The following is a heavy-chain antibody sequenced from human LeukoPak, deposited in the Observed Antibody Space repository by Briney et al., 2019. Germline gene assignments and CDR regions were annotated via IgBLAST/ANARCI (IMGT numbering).Heavy chain of an antibody. J-gene: IGHJ3*02. V-gene: IGHV3-21*01. CDR3: AREDASAFDI. CDR1: GFTFSSYI. CDR2: ISSSSNHI. Sequence: GGSLRLSCAASGFTFSSYIINWVRQAPGKGLEWVSSISSSSNHIYYADSMKGRFTISRDNAKNSLFLQMNTLRAEDTAVYYCAREDASAFDIWGQGTMVSVSS.